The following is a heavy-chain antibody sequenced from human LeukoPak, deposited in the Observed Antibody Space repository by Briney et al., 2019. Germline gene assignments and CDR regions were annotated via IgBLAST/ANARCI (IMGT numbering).Heavy chain of an antibody. CDR1: GYTFTNYG. J-gene: IGHJ4*02. CDR3: ARDRDTAMVTGSDY. D-gene: IGHD5-18*01. V-gene: IGHV1-18*01. Sequence: GASVKVSCKASGYTFTNYGINWVRQAPGQGLEWMGWINPYNGNTNYAQKLQGRVTMTTDTSTSTAYMELRSLRSDDTAVYYCARDRDTAMVTGSDYWGQGTLVTVSS. CDR2: INPYNGNT.